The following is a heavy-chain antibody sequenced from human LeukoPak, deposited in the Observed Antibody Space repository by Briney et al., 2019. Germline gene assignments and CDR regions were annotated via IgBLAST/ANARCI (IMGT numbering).Heavy chain of an antibody. Sequence: PSETLSLTCTVSGGSISSYYWSWIRQPPGKGLEWIGYIYYSGSTNYNPSLKSRVTISLDTSKNQFSLNLSSVTAADTAVYYCARHEFNNWFDPWGQETLVTVSS. J-gene: IGHJ5*02. D-gene: IGHD3-10*01. V-gene: IGHV4-59*08. CDR1: GGSISSYY. CDR3: ARHEFNNWFDP. CDR2: IYYSGST.